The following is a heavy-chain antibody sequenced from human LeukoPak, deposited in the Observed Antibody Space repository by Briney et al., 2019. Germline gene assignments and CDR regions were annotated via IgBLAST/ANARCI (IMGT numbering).Heavy chain of an antibody. V-gene: IGHV4-34*01. D-gene: IGHD5-18*01. CDR1: GGSFSGYY. J-gene: IGHJ6*03. CDR2: INHSGST. CDR3: ARGGRNGYSYGYYYYYMDV. Sequence: PSETLSLTCAVYGGSFSGYYWSWIRQPPGKGLEWIGEINHSGSTNYNPSLKSRVTISVDTSKNQFSLKLSSVTAADTAVYYCARGGRNGYSYGYYYYYMDVWGKGTTVTVS.